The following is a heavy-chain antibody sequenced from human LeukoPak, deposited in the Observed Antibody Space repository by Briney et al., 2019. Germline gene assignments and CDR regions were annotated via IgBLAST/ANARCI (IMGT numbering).Heavy chain of an antibody. Sequence: SETLSLTCTVSGGSISSYYWSWIRQPAGKGLEWIGRIYTSGSTTYNPPLKSRVTMSVDTSKSQFSLMLSSVTAADTAVYYCARATSYGYYFDYWGQGTLVTVSS. CDR1: GGSISSYY. CDR3: ARATSYGYYFDY. D-gene: IGHD2-2*03. V-gene: IGHV4-4*07. J-gene: IGHJ4*02. CDR2: IYTSGST.